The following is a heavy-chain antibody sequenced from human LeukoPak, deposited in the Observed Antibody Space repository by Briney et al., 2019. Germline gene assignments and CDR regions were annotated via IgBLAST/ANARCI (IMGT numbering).Heavy chain of an antibody. V-gene: IGHV1-69*05. D-gene: IGHD2-15*01. Sequence: SVKVSCKVSGGTFSSYAISWVRQAPGQGLEWMGRIIPIFGTANYAQKFQGRVTITTDESTSTAYMELSSLRSEDTAVYYCAQSGYGDAFGIWGQGTMVTVSS. CDR2: IIPIFGTA. J-gene: IGHJ3*02. CDR1: GGTFSSYA. CDR3: AQSGYGDAFGI.